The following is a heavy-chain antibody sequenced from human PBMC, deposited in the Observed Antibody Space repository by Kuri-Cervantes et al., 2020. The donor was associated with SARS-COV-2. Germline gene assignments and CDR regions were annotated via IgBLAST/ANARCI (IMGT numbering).Heavy chain of an antibody. V-gene: IGHV1-2*02. J-gene: IGHJ4*01. CDR3: ARDPLMEGWLEPFDY. Sequence: ASVKVSCKASRDTFTDHYIHWVRQAPGQGLEWMGWINPHTGGTSYAQKFQGRVTVTGDTSISTAFMELSRLRSDDTAVYYCARDPLMEGWLEPFDYWGQGNQV. CDR1: RDTFTDHY. CDR2: INPHTGGT. D-gene: IGHD5-12*01.